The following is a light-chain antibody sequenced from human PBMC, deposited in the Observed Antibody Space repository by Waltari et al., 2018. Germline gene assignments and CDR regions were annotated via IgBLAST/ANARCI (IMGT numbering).Light chain of an antibody. CDR2: AAS. CDR3: QQSYSTPIT. CDR1: QSISSY. Sequence: DIQMTQSPSTLSASVGDKVTIHCRASQSISSYLNWYQQKPGKAPKLLIYAASSLQSGVPSRFSGSGSGTDFTLTISSLQPEDFATYYCQQSYSTPITFGQGTRLEIK. V-gene: IGKV1-39*01. J-gene: IGKJ5*01.